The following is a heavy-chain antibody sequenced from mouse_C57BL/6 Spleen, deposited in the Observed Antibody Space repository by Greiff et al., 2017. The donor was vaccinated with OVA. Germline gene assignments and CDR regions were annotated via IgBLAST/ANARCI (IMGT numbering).Heavy chain of an antibody. CDR1: GFTFSDYG. CDR3: ARGDYDDYAMDY. D-gene: IGHD2-4*01. V-gene: IGHV5-17*01. J-gene: IGHJ4*01. CDR2: ISGGSSTI. Sequence: EVMLVESGGGLVKPGGSLKLSCAASGFTFSDYGMHWVRQAPEKGLEWVAYISGGSSTIYYADTVKGRFTISRDNAKNTLFLQMTSLRSEDTAMYYCARGDYDDYAMDYWGQGTSVTVSS.